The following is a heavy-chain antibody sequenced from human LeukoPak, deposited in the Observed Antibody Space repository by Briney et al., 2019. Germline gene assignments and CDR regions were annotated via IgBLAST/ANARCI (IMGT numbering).Heavy chain of an antibody. CDR1: GGSISSSNW. Sequence: PSETLSLTCAVSGGSISSSNWWSWVRQPPGKGLEWIGEIYHSGSTNYNPSLKSRVTISVDKSKNQFSLKLSSVTAADTAVYYCASGTYGSGSWYAFDIWGQGTMVTVSS. V-gene: IGHV4-4*02. D-gene: IGHD3-10*01. CDR2: IYHSGST. CDR3: ASGTYGSGSWYAFDI. J-gene: IGHJ3*02.